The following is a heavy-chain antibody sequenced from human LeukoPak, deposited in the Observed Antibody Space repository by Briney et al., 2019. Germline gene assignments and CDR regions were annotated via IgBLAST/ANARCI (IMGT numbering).Heavy chain of an antibody. D-gene: IGHD3-22*01. CDR2: ISSSGTTI. V-gene: IGHV3-11*04. J-gene: IGHJ3*02. CDR1: GFTFSDYY. CDR3: ARDRYYDTSGYDAFDI. Sequence: PGGSLRLSCAASGFTFSDYYMSWIRQAPGKGLEWVSYISSSGTTIHYADSVKGRFTISRDNSKSTLYLQMNSLRAEDTAVYYCARDRYYDTSGYDAFDIWGQGTMVTVSS.